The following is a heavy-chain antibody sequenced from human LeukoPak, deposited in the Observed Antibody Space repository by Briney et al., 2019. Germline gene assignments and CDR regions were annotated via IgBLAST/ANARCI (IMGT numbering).Heavy chain of an antibody. J-gene: IGHJ4*02. V-gene: IGHV4-59*01. CDR1: GGSLTNYY. Sequence: SETLSLTCAVYGGSLTNYYWSWIRQPPGKGLEWIGYIYYSGSTNYNPSLKSRVTISVDTSKNQFSLKLSSVNAADTAVYYCARDMRGVRGFMFDYWGQGTLVAVSS. CDR3: ARDMRGVRGFMFDY. D-gene: IGHD3-10*01. CDR2: IYYSGST.